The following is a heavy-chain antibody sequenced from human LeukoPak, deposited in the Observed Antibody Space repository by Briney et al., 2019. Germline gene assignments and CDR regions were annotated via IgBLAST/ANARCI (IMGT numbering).Heavy chain of an antibody. D-gene: IGHD1-7*01. Sequence: SETLSLTCAVYGGSFSGYYWSWIRQPPGKGLEWIGEINHSESTNYNPSLKSRVTISVDTSKNQFSLKLSSVTAADTAVYYCARGVTGTTQLFDYWGQGTLVTVSS. CDR3: ARGVTGTTQLFDY. CDR1: GGSFSGYY. V-gene: IGHV4-34*01. CDR2: INHSEST. J-gene: IGHJ4*02.